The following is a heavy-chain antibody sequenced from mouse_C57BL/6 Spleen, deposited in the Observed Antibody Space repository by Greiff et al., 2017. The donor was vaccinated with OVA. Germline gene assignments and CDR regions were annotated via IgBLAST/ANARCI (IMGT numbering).Heavy chain of an antibody. CDR2: ISYDGSN. V-gene: IGHV3-6*01. Sequence: EVQLQQSGPGLVKPSQSLSLTCSVTGYSITSGYYWNWIRQFPGNKLEWMGYISYDGSNNYNPSLKNRISITRDTSKNQFFLKLNSVTTEDTATYYCAREWSTMVTTGPGYFDVWGTGTTVTVSS. J-gene: IGHJ1*03. CDR1: GYSITSGYY. D-gene: IGHD2-2*01. CDR3: AREWSTMVTTGPGYFDV.